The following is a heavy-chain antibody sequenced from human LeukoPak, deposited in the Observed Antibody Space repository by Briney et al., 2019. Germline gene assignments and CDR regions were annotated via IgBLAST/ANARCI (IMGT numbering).Heavy chain of an antibody. CDR2: ISNSGDYT. J-gene: IGHJ4*02. V-gene: IGHV3-64*01. Sequence: GGSLRLSCAASGFTFSNYAFHWVRQAPGKGLEYVSAISNSGDYTYCASSVKGRFTISRDNSKNTLYLQMGSLRAEDMAVYYCARAPPRRDGYNWGGFDYWGQGSLVTVSS. D-gene: IGHD5-24*01. CDR1: GFTFSNYA. CDR3: ARAPPRRDGYNWGGFDY.